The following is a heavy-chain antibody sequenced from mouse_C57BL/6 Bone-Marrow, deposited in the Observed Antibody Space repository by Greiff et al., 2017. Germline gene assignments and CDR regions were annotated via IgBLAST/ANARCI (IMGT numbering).Heavy chain of an antibody. D-gene: IGHD1-1*01. V-gene: IGHV1-7*01. CDR1: GYTFTSYW. Sequence: QVHVKQSGAELAKPGASVKLSCKASGYTFTSYWMHWVKQRPGQGLEWIGYINPSSGYTKYNQKFKDKATLTADKSSSTAYMQVSSVTYEDSAVYYWARSASGTTVVATDWYFDVWGTGTTVTVSS. J-gene: IGHJ1*03. CDR2: INPSSGYT. CDR3: ARSASGTTVVATDWYFDV.